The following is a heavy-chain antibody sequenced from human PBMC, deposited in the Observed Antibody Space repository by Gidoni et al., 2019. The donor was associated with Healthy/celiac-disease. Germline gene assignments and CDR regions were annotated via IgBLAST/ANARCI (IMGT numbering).Heavy chain of an antibody. Sequence: EVQLLESGGGLVQPGGSLRLSCAASGFTFSSYAMSWVRQAPGKGLEWVSAIGGSGGSTYYADSVKGRFTIARDNSKNTLYLQMNSLRAEDTAVYYCAKAKLSGYYFGYYFDYWGQGTLVTVSS. J-gene: IGHJ4*02. CDR2: IGGSGGST. CDR1: GFTFSSYA. D-gene: IGHD3-22*01. CDR3: AKAKLSGYYFGYYFDY. V-gene: IGHV3-23*01.